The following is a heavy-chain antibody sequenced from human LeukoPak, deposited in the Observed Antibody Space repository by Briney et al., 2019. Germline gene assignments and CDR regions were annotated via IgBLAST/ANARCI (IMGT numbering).Heavy chain of an antibody. D-gene: IGHD5-12*01. CDR3: ARGRSTGYPYYFEY. CDR1: GYTFTSYD. Sequence: ASAKVSFKASGYTFTSYDINWVRQATGQGLEWKGWMNPNSGSTGYAQKFQGRVTITRNTSISTAYMELSGLRSEDTAVYYCARGRSTGYPYYFEYWGQGTLVTVSS. V-gene: IGHV1-8*03. J-gene: IGHJ4*02. CDR2: MNPNSGST.